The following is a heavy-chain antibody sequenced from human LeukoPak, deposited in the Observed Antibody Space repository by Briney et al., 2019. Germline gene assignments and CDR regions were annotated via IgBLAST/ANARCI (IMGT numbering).Heavy chain of an antibody. CDR2: ISVYNGNT. J-gene: IGHJ4*02. CDR3: ARSDSSGYLTFFDY. V-gene: IGHV1-18*01. CDR1: GYTFTSYG. Sequence: ASVKVSCKASGYTFTSYGISWVRQAPGQGLEWMGWISVYNGNTNYAQKLQGRVTMTTDTSTSTAYMELRSLRSDDTAVYYCARSDSSGYLTFFDYWGQGTLVTVSS. D-gene: IGHD3-22*01.